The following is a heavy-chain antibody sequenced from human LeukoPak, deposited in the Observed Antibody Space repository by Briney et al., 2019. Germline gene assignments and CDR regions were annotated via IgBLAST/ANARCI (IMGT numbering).Heavy chain of an antibody. J-gene: IGHJ6*02. V-gene: IGHV1-46*01. Sequence: ASVKVSCTASGYTFTSYYIHWVRQAPGQGLEWMGIINPSGGSTSYAQKFQGRVTMTRDTSTSTVYMELSSLRSEDTAVYYCARGGMAAQLYSSSWSPPLYYYYGMDVWGQGTTVTVSS. CDR1: GYTFTSYY. CDR3: ARGGMAAQLYSSSWSPPLYYYYGMDV. D-gene: IGHD6-13*01. CDR2: INPSGGST.